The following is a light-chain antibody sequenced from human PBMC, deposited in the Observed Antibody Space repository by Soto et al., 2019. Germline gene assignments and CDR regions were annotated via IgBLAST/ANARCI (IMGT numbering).Light chain of an antibody. J-gene: IGKJ2*01. CDR1: RGIRDA. Sequence: DIQMTQSPSSLSASVGDRVTITCRASRGIRDALGWYQQKSGKVPKRLIYSASSLQNGVPSRFSGRGYGTEFTLTISSLQPEDFATYVCLQHSDYPFTFGQGTRLEI. V-gene: IGKV1-17*01. CDR3: LQHSDYPFT. CDR2: SAS.